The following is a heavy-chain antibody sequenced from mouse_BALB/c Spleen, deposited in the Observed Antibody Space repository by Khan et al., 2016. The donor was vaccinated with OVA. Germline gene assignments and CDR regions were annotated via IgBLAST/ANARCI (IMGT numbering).Heavy chain of an antibody. D-gene: IGHD4-1*01. CDR1: GFTFSSYS. CDR2: ISSGGDYT. J-gene: IGHJ3*01. Sequence: EVELVESGGDLVKPGGSLKLSCAASGFTFSSYSMSWVRQTPDKRLEWVATISSGGDYTYYPDSVKGRFTISRDNAKNTLYLQMSSLKSEDTAMYYCASHLTGLFGYWGQGTLVTVSA. CDR3: ASHLTGLFGY. V-gene: IGHV5-6*01.